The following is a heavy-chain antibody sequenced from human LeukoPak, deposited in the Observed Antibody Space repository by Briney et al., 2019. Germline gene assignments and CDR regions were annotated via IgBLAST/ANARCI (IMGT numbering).Heavy chain of an antibody. CDR1: GGTFSSYA. J-gene: IGHJ3*02. Sequence: SVKVSCKASGGTFSSYAISWVRQAPGQGLEWMGGIIPIFGTANYAQEFQGRVTITADESTSTAYMELSSLRSEDTAVYYCATWDYYDSSGYYSGAFDIWGQGTMVTVSS. D-gene: IGHD3-22*01. V-gene: IGHV1-69*13. CDR3: ATWDYYDSSGYYSGAFDI. CDR2: IIPIFGTA.